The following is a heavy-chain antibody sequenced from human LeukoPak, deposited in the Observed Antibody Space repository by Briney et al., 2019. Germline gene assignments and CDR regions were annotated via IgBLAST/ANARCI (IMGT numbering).Heavy chain of an antibody. J-gene: IGHJ4*02. Sequence: PSETLSLTCAVYGTSFGDYFWNWARQPPGKGLEWIGEIDYSGTTNYNPSLKSRLTISLDISKSQFSLQLGSVTAADTAFYYCARGPRLSLVYTGDWFLNYWGQGTLVTVSS. CDR2: IDYSGTT. D-gene: IGHD2-21*02. V-gene: IGHV4-34*01. CDR1: GTSFGDYF. CDR3: ARGPRLSLVYTGDWFLNY.